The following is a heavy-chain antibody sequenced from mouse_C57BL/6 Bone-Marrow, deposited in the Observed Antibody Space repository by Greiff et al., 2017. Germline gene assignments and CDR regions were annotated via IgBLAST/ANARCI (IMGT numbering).Heavy chain of an antibody. V-gene: IGHV1-50*01. D-gene: IGHD1-1*01. CDR2: IDPSDSYT. CDR3: ANYYGSSFFAY. J-gene: IGHJ3*01. Sequence: QLQQPGAELVKPGASVKLSCKASGYTFTSYWMQWVKQRPGQGLEWIGEIDPSDSYTNYNQKFKGKATLTVDTSSSTAYMQLSSLTSEDSAVYYCANYYGSSFFAYWGQGTLVTVSA. CDR1: GYTFTSYW.